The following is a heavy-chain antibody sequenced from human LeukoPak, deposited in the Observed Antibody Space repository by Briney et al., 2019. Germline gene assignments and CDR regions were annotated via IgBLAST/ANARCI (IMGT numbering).Heavy chain of an antibody. D-gene: IGHD3-10*01. CDR1: GFTFSSYS. CDR2: ISSSSSYI. Sequence: GGSLRLSCAASGFTFSSYSMNWVRQAPGKGLEWVSSISSSSSYIYYADSVKGRFTISRDNAKNSLYLQMNSLRAEDTAVYYCARVVGVRGVISCPDYWGQGTLVTVSS. J-gene: IGHJ4*02. V-gene: IGHV3-21*01. CDR3: ARVVGVRGVISCPDY.